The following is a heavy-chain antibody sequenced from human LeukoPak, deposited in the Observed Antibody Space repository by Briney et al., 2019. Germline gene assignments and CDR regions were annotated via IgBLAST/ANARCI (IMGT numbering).Heavy chain of an antibody. D-gene: IGHD3-10*01. CDR3: ARGYGSGSYYNVQYLIFDP. CDR1: GGTFSSCA. Sequence: SVKVSCKASGGTFSSCAISWVRQAPGQGLEWMGGIIPIFGTANYAQKFQGRVTITTDESTSTAYMELSSLRSEDTAVYYCARGYGSGSYYNVQYLIFDPWGQGTLVTVSS. J-gene: IGHJ5*02. V-gene: IGHV1-69*05. CDR2: IIPIFGTA.